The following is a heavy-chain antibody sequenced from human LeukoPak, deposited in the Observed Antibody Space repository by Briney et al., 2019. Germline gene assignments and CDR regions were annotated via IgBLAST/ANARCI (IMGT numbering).Heavy chain of an antibody. CDR3: ARGTGHDAFDI. CDR2: IIPIFGTA. CDR1: GGTFSSYA. J-gene: IGHJ3*02. D-gene: IGHD1-1*01. V-gene: IGHV1-69*05. Sequence: ASVKVSCKASGGTFSSYAISWVRQAPGQGLEWMGGIIPIFGTANYAQKFQGRVTMTRDMSTSTVYMELSSLRSEDTAVYYCARGTGHDAFDIWGQGTMVTVSS.